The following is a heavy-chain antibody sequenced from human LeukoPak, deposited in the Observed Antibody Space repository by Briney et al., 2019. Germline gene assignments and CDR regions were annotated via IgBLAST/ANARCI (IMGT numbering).Heavy chain of an antibody. D-gene: IGHD6-13*01. Sequence: GGSLRLSCAASGFTFSSYAMSWVRQAPGKGLEWVSAISGSGGSTYYADSVKGRFTISRDNSKNTLYLQMNNLRAEDTAVYYCATGYSSSWYKGFDNWGQGTLVTVSS. CDR3: ATGYSSSWYKGFDN. CDR2: ISGSGGST. J-gene: IGHJ4*02. V-gene: IGHV3-23*01. CDR1: GFTFSSYA.